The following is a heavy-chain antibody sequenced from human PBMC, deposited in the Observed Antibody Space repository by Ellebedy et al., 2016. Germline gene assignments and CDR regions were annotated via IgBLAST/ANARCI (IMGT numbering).Heavy chain of an antibody. D-gene: IGHD1-1*01. Sequence: ASVKVSCKASGGTFSSYAISWVRQAPGQGLEWMGRIIPILDIANYAQKFQGRVTITADKFTSTAYMELSSLRSEDTAVYYCAAGNDGGWFDPWGQGTLVTVSS. V-gene: IGHV1-69*04. J-gene: IGHJ5*02. CDR2: IIPILDIA. CDR1: GGTFSSYA. CDR3: AAGNDGGWFDP.